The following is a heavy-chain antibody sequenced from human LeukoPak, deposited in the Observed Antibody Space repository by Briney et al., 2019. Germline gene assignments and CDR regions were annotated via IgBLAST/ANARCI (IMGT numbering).Heavy chain of an antibody. D-gene: IGHD5-18*01. CDR1: GFTFSSYG. Sequence: GGSLRLSCAASGFTFSSYGMHWVRQAPGKGLEWVAVISYDGSNKYYADSVKGRFTISRDNSKNTLYLQMNSLRAEDTAVYYCAREAGYSYGYPLDYWGQGTLVTVSS. V-gene: IGHV3-30*03. CDR3: AREAGYSYGYPLDY. CDR2: ISYDGSNK. J-gene: IGHJ4*02.